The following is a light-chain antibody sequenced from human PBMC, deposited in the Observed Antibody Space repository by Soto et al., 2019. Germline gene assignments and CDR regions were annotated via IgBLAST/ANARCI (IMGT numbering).Light chain of an antibody. CDR1: QSVSSN. CDR3: QQFDNSPWT. V-gene: IGKV3D-15*02. Sequence: EIVMTQSPATLSVSPGERATLSCGASQSVSSNLAWYQQKPGQAPRLLIYGASSRATDIPDRFSGSGSGTDFTLTIARLEPEDFAVYYCQQFDNSPWTFGQGTKVDIK. J-gene: IGKJ1*01. CDR2: GAS.